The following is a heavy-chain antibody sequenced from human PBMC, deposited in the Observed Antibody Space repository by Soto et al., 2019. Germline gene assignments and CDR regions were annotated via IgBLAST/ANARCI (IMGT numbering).Heavy chain of an antibody. CDR1: GGTFSSYA. V-gene: IGHV1-69*13. J-gene: IGHJ3*02. D-gene: IGHD1-1*01. CDR3: ARDRTTTGTTLLPDAFDI. Sequence: SVKVSCKASGGTFSSYAISWLRQAPGQGLEWMGGIIPIFGAANYAQKFQGRVTITADESTSTAYKELSSLRSDDTAVYYSARDRTTTGTTLLPDAFDIWCQGTMVTVS. CDR2: IIPIFGAA.